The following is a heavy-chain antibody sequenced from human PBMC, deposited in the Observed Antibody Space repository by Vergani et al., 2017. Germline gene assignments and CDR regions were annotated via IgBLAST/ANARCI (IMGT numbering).Heavy chain of an antibody. CDR3: ARLRSGYDSYYYMDV. D-gene: IGHD5-12*01. CDR2: INHSGST. J-gene: IGHJ6*03. Sequence: QVQLQQWGAGLLKPSETLSLTCAVYGGSFSGYYWSWIRQPPGKGLEWIGEINHSGSTNYNPSLKSRVTISVDTSKNQFSLKLSSVTAADTAVYYCARLRSGYDSYYYMDVWGKGTTVTVSS. CDR1: GGSFSGYY. V-gene: IGHV4-34*01.